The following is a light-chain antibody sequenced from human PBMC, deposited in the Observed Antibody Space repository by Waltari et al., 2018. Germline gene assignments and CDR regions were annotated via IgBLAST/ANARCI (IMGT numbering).Light chain of an antibody. CDR3: QQTYTAPFA. Sequence: DIQLTQSPSSLSASVADTVTITCRASHSIISYLNWYQHTPGKAPRLLIFVASVLESGVPSRFRGSGSGTDFSLTITGLQPEDFATYYCQQTYTAPFAFGGGTIVDIK. J-gene: IGKJ4*01. V-gene: IGKV1-39*01. CDR2: VAS. CDR1: HSIISY.